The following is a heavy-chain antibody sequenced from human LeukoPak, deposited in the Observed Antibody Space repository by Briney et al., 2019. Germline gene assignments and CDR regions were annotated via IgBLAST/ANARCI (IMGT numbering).Heavy chain of an antibody. CDR1: GFVFTIYT. CDR2: IRGSGNGFSI. Sequence: QPGGSLRLSCSASGFVFTIYTMYWVRQAPGKGPEFVSTIRGSGNGFSIYYADSVKGRFTISRDDSKSNLYLQMNGLRSEDTAVYYCVKDFGRIRGTPDSWGQGTLVTVSS. CDR3: VKDFGRIRGTPDS. J-gene: IGHJ4*02. D-gene: IGHD1-26*01. V-gene: IGHV3-64D*06.